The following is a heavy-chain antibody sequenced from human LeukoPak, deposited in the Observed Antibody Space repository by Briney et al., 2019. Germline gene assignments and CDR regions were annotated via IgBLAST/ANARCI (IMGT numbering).Heavy chain of an antibody. CDR3: AKDPGSHYYYYYYMDV. V-gene: IGHV3-48*03. J-gene: IGHJ6*03. Sequence: PGGSLRLSCAASGFTFSSYEMNWVRQAPGKGLEWVSYISSSGSTIYYADSVKRRFTISRDNAKNTLYLQMNSLRAEDTAVYYCAKDPGSHYYYYYYMDVWGKGTTVTVSS. CDR1: GFTFSSYE. CDR2: ISSSGSTI. D-gene: IGHD2-15*01.